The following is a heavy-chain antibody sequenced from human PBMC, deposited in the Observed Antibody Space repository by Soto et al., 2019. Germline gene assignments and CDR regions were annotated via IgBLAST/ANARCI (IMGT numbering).Heavy chain of an antibody. J-gene: IGHJ4*02. D-gene: IGHD2-2*01. V-gene: IGHV1-3*01. CDR3: AGGRGGGYCSSTSCWYYFDY. CDR1: GYTFTSYA. CDR2: INAGNGNT. Sequence: QVQLVQSGAEVKKPGASVKVSCKASGYTFTSYAMHWVRQAPGQRLEWMGWINAGNGNTKYSQKFQGRVTITRDTSASTAYTELSSLRSEDTAVYYCAGGRGGGYCSSTSCWYYFDYWGQGTLVTVSS.